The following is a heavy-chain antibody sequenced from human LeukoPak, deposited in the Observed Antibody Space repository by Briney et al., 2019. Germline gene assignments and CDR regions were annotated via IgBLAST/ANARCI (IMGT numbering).Heavy chain of an antibody. D-gene: IGHD3-22*01. CDR2: IWYDGSNK. CDR1: GFTFSSYG. J-gene: IGHJ3*02. V-gene: IGHV3-33*01. Sequence: GGSLRLSCAASGFTFSSYGMHWVRQAPGKGLEWVAVIWYDGSNKYYADSVKGRFTISRDNSKNTLYLQMNSLRAEDTAVYYCARVLTRYYDSSGPIDAFDIWGQGTMVTVSS. CDR3: ARVLTRYYDSSGPIDAFDI.